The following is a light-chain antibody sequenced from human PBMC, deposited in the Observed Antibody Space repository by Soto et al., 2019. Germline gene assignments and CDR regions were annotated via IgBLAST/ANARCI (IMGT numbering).Light chain of an antibody. V-gene: IGLV4-69*01. Sequence: QPVLTQSPSASASLGASVKLTCTLSRGHSSYAIAWHQQQPEKGPRYLMKLNSDGSHSKGDGIPDRFSGSSSGAERYLTISSLQSEDEADYYCQTWGTGYWVFGGGTKLTVL. CDR2: LNSDGSH. CDR1: RGHSSYA. J-gene: IGLJ3*02. CDR3: QTWGTGYWV.